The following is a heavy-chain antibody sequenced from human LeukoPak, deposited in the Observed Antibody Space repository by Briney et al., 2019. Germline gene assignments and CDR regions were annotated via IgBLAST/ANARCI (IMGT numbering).Heavy chain of an antibody. J-gene: IGHJ5*02. CDR1: GYTFTSYW. V-gene: IGHV5-51*01. Sequence: ASVKVSCKASGYTFTSYWIGWVRQMPGKGLAWMGIIYPGDSDTRYSPSFQGQVTISADKSISTAYLQWSSLKASDTAMYYCARQDCSTTSCWFDPWGQGTLVTVSS. D-gene: IGHD2-2*01. CDR2: IYPGDSDT. CDR3: ARQDCSTTSCWFDP.